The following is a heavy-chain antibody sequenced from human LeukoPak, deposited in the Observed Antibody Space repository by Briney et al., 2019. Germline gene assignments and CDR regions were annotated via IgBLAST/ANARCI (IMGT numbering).Heavy chain of an antibody. CDR3: ARDSSSGGYYYYYMDV. Sequence: SVKVSCKASGGTFSSYAISWVRQAPGQGLEWMGGIIPIFGTANYAQKFQGRVTITADKSTSTAYKELSSLRSEDTAVYYCARDSSSGGYYYYYMDVWGKGTTVTVSS. CDR2: IIPIFGTA. D-gene: IGHD6-6*01. J-gene: IGHJ6*03. CDR1: GGTFSSYA. V-gene: IGHV1-69*06.